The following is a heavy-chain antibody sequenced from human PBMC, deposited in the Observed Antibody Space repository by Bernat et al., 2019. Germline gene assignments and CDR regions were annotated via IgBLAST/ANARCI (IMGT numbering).Heavy chain of an antibody. V-gene: IGHV3-66*02. CDR2: IYTSGST. Sequence: EVQLVESGGDLVQPGGSLRLSCAVSGFTASSNYMIWVRQAPGKGLEWVSVIYTSGSTYYADSVKGRFTISRDNSKNTLYLQMNSLRGEDTAIYYCARDTSGGGDAFDIWGQGTLVTVSS. CDR3: ARDTSGGGDAFDI. J-gene: IGHJ3*02. CDR1: GFTASSNY. D-gene: IGHD1-1*01.